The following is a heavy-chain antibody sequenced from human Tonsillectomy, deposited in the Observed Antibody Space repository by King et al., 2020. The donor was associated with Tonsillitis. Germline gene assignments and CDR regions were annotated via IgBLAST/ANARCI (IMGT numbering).Heavy chain of an antibody. CDR3: TKDRHGFNPGAFDV. CDR2: ISASGGDT. CDR1: GFTFSSYA. V-gene: IGHV3-23*04. D-gene: IGHD5-24*01. J-gene: IGHJ3*01. Sequence: VQLVESGGGLVQPGGSLRLSCAASGFTFSSYAMSWVRQAPGKGLEWISTISASGGDTNYADAVQGRFTISRDSSKNVLYLQMNSVRVEDTAIYYCTKDRHGFNPGAFDVWGQGTVVTVSS.